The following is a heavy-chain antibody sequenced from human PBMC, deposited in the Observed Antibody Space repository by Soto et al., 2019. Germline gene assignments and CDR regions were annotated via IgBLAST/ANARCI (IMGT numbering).Heavy chain of an antibody. CDR2: IYYSGST. CDR1: GGSISSYY. Sequence: SQTLSLTCTVSGGSISSYYWSWIRQPPGKGLEWIGYIYYSGSTNYNPSLKSRVTISVDTSKNQFSLKLSSVTAADTAVYYCASTKDYDILTGFDYWGQGTLVTVSS. V-gene: IGHV4-59*01. D-gene: IGHD3-9*01. CDR3: ASTKDYDILTGFDY. J-gene: IGHJ4*02.